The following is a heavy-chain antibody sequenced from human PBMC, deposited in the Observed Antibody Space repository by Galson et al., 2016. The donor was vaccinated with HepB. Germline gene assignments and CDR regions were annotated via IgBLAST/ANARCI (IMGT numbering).Heavy chain of an antibody. CDR3: ARGIRGYGGPEGLFDY. CDR2: IYYSGTT. D-gene: IGHD5-12*01. V-gene: IGHV4-39*01. Sequence: SETLSLTCSVLGGSISSSSYYWAWIRQSPGKGLEWLGSIYYSGTTYYNPSLQSRVTISVDTSKNQFSLRLTSVTAADTAVYFCARGIRGYGGPEGLFDYWGQGTLVTVSS. CDR1: GGSISSSSYY. J-gene: IGHJ4*02.